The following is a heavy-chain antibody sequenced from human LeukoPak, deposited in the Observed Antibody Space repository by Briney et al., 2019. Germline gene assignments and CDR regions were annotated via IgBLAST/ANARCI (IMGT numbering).Heavy chain of an antibody. CDR2: IYPGDSDT. Sequence: GESLKIFCKSSGYSFTSYWIGWVRQMPGKGLEWMGIIYPGDSDTSYSPSFRGQVIISVDKSISTAYLQWSSLKASDTAMYYCARHDYGEGWFDPWGQGTLVTVSS. J-gene: IGHJ5*02. V-gene: IGHV5-51*01. CDR3: ARHDYGEGWFDP. D-gene: IGHD4-17*01. CDR1: GYSFTSYW.